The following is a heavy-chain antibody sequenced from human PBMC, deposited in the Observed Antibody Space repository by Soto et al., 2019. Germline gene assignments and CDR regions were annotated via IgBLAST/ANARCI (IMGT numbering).Heavy chain of an antibody. D-gene: IGHD4-4*01. V-gene: IGHV4-61*01. Sequence: ASETLSLTCTVSGGSVSSGSYYWSWIRQPPGKGLEWIGYIYYSGSTNYNPSLKSRVTISVDTSKNQFSLKLSSVTAADTAVYYCAARTTVTTLDWGQGTLVTVSS. CDR3: AARTTVTTLD. CDR2: IYYSGST. CDR1: GGSVSSGSYY. J-gene: IGHJ4*02.